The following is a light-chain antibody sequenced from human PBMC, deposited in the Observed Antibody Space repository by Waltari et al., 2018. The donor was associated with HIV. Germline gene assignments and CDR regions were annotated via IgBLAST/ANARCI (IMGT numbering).Light chain of an antibody. J-gene: IGLJ3*02. CDR3: SSYTSSSTRV. V-gene: IGLV2-14*03. Sequence: QSALTQPASVSGSPGQSITISCTGTNSDVGGYNYVSWYQRQPGKAPKLMIYDVNNRPSGVSNRFSGSKAGNTASLTISGLQAEDEADYYCSSYTSSSTRVFGGGTKVTVL. CDR1: NSDVGGYNY. CDR2: DVN.